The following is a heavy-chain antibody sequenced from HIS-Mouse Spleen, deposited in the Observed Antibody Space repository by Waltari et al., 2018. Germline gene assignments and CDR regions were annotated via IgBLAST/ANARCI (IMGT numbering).Heavy chain of an antibody. V-gene: IGHV3-11*01. CDR3: ARRAGQWYSAFDI. D-gene: IGHD6-19*01. Sequence: QVQLVESGGGLVKPGGSLRLSCAASGCTFGDYYISWICPAPGKGLEWVSYTSSSGSTIYYADSVKGRFTISRDNDKNSLYLQMNSLRAEDTAVYYCARRAGQWYSAFDIWGQGTMVTVSS. CDR1: GCTFGDYY. J-gene: IGHJ3*02. CDR2: TSSSGSTI.